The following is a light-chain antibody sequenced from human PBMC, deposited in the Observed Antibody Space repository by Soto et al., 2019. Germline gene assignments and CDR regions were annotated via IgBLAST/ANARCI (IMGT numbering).Light chain of an antibody. CDR1: SIDVGGYNY. Sequence: QSVLTQPASVSESPGQSITIPCTATSIDVGGYNYVSSYQQHPGKAPKLMIYEVSNRPSGVSNRFSGSKSGNTASLTISGLHAEDVADYYCSSYTSSSTYVFGNGTKGTVL. J-gene: IGLJ1*01. V-gene: IGLV2-14*01. CDR3: SSYTSSSTYV. CDR2: EVS.